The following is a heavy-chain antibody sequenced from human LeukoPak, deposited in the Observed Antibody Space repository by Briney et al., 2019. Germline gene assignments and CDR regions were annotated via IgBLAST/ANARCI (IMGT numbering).Heavy chain of an antibody. CDR1: GGSISSGSYY. D-gene: IGHD2-21*02. CDR3: ARENVLYCGGDCATYAFDI. Sequence: SETLSLTCTVSGGSISSGSYYWGWIRQPAGKGLEWIGRIYTSGSTNYNPSLKSRVTISVDTSKNQFSLKLSSVTAADTAVYYCARENVLYCGGDCATYAFDIWGQGTMDTVSS. CDR2: IYTSGST. V-gene: IGHV4-61*02. J-gene: IGHJ3*02.